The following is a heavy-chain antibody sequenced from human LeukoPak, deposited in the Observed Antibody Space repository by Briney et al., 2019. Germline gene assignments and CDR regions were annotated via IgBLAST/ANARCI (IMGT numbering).Heavy chain of an antibody. Sequence: PGRSLRLSCAASGYTFDDYAMHWVRQAPGKGLEWVSGISWNSGSIGYADSVKGRFTISRDNAKNSLYLQMNSLRAEDTALYYCAKGHLEMATAGLDYWGQGTLVTVSS. J-gene: IGHJ4*02. V-gene: IGHV3-9*01. CDR1: GYTFDDYA. D-gene: IGHD5-24*01. CDR3: AKGHLEMATAGLDY. CDR2: ISWNSGSI.